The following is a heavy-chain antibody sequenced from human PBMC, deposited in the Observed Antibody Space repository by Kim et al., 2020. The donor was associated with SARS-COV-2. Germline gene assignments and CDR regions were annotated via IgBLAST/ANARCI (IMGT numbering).Heavy chain of an antibody. Sequence: SETLSLTCTVSGGSISSSSYYWGWIRQPPGKGLEWIGSIYYSGSTYYNPSLKSRGTISVDTSKNQFSLELSSVTAADTAVYYCASSFVPELPHFDDWGQGTLVTVSS. CDR3: ASSFVPELPHFDD. J-gene: IGHJ4*02. CDR2: IYYSGST. CDR1: GGSISSSSYY. D-gene: IGHD1-26*01. V-gene: IGHV4-39*01.